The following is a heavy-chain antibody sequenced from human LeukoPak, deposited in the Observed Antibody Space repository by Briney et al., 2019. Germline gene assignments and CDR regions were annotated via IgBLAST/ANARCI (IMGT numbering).Heavy chain of an antibody. J-gene: IGHJ4*02. Sequence: PGGSLRLSRAASGFTFSDYSMNWVRQAPGKGLEWVSWITGSSDTIFYADSVKGRFTISRDNAKNSLYLQVSSLRDEDTAMYYCSSESRYWGQGTLVTVSS. V-gene: IGHV3-48*02. CDR2: ITGSSDTI. CDR3: SSESRY. D-gene: IGHD3-22*01. CDR1: GFTFSDYS.